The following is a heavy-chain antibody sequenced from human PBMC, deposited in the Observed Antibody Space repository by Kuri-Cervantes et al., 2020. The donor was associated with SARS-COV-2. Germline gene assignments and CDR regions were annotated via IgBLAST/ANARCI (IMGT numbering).Heavy chain of an antibody. CDR1: GFTFSDYY. Sequence: GGSLRLSCAASGFTFSDYYMHWVRQAPGKGLVWVSRINSDGSSTSYADSVKGRFTISRDNAKNTLYLQMNSLRAEDTAVYYCVRPRYSSSWYTDYWGQGTLVTVSS. D-gene: IGHD6-13*01. J-gene: IGHJ4*02. CDR2: INSDGSST. CDR3: VRPRYSSSWYTDY. V-gene: IGHV3-74*01.